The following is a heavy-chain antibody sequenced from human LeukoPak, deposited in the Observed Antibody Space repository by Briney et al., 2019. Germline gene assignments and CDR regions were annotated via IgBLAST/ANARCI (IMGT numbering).Heavy chain of an antibody. CDR3: ARDGPDIVRMDY. CDR1: GYTFTGYY. Sequence: ASVKVSCKASGYTFTGYYMHWVRQAPGQGLEWMGWINPNSGGTNYAQKFQGRVAMTRDTSISTAYMELSRLRSDDTAVYYCARDGPDIVRMDYWGQGTLVTVSS. CDR2: INPNSGGT. D-gene: IGHD2-8*01. J-gene: IGHJ4*02. V-gene: IGHV1-2*02.